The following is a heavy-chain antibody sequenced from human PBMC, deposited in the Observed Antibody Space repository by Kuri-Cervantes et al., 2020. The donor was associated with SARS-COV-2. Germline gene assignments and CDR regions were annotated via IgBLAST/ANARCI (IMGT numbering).Heavy chain of an antibody. J-gene: IGHJ4*02. Sequence: GESLKISCAASGFNFSRTDMHWVCQAPGKGLEWVAVISHDGKNKKCIASGKDRFTISRDNSQNTLYLHMKSLRSEDTAMYYCAKARVGVQDFWGQGTLVTVSS. CDR1: GFNFSRTD. CDR2: ISHDGKNK. CDR3: AKARVGVQDF. V-gene: IGHV3-30*18. D-gene: IGHD2-21*01.